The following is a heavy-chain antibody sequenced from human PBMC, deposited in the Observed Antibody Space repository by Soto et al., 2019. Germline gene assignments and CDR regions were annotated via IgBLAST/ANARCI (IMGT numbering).Heavy chain of an antibody. CDR2: IYSGGST. CDR1: GGSISQYY. Sequence: QVQLQESGPGLVKPSETLSLSCGVSGGSISQYYWSWIRQPAGTGLEWIGRIYSGGSTNYNPSLESRVTMSVDTSKNKFPLNLSSVTAADTAVYYWARGPGGFGDFSLDYWGEGTLVTVSS. J-gene: IGHJ4*02. V-gene: IGHV4-4*07. CDR3: ARGPGGFGDFSLDY. D-gene: IGHD3-10*01.